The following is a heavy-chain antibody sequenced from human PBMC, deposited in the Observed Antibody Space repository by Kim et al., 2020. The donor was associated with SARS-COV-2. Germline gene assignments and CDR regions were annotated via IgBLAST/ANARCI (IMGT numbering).Heavy chain of an antibody. J-gene: IGHJ4*02. V-gene: IGHV3-23*01. D-gene: IGHD6-19*01. CDR3: AKAAGYSSGWFFDY. Sequence: DPLKGRFTTPRDNPTNTRYRQMNSLRAEDTAVYYCAKAAGYSSGWFFDYWGQGTLVTVSS.